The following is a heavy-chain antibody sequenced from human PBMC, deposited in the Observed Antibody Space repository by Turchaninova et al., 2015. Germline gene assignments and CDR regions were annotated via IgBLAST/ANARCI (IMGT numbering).Heavy chain of an antibody. Sequence: QITLKESGPTRVKPTQTLTLTCTFSGFSPSTSGVGVGWIRQPPGKALESLGLIYWDDDKRYSPSLKSRLTITKDTSKNQVVLTMTNMDPVDTATYYCAHRRPNSGGWDTGVFDQWGQGTLVTVSS. D-gene: IGHD6-19*01. CDR3: AHRRPNSGGWDTGVFDQ. CDR2: IYWDDDK. V-gene: IGHV2-5*02. CDR1: GFSPSTSGVG. J-gene: IGHJ4*02.